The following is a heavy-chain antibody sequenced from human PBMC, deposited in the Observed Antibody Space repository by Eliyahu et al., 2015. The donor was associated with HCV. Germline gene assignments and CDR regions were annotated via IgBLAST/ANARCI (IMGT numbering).Heavy chain of an antibody. D-gene: IGHD2-15*01. CDR3: AKSVRSEDRFLNWYFDL. V-gene: IGHV3-23*01. J-gene: IGHJ2*01. Sequence: EVQLLESGGGLVQPGGSLRLSCAASGFTFSGYAMSWVRQAPGTGLEWVSAISGNGGNTYWGASVKGRFTISRDNSKNILYLQMNSLRAEDTAVYYCAKSVRSEDRFLNWYFDLWGRGTLVTVSS. CDR1: GFTFSGYA. CDR2: ISGNGGNT.